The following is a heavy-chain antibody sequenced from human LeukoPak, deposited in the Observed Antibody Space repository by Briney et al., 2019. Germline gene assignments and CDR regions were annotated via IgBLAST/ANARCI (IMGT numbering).Heavy chain of an antibody. CDR2: IKQDGSEK. Sequence: PGGSLRLSCAASGFTFSRYWMSWVRQAPGKGLEWLANIKQDGSEKYYVDSVKGRFTISRDNARNSLYLQMNSLRAEDTAVYYCARDDCSSISCYHNWFDPWGQGTLVTVSS. J-gene: IGHJ5*02. V-gene: IGHV3-7*01. CDR3: ARDDCSSISCYHNWFDP. CDR1: GFTFSRYW. D-gene: IGHD2-2*01.